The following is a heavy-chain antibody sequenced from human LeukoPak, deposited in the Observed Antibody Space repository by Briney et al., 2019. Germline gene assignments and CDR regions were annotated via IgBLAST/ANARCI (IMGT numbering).Heavy chain of an antibody. CDR2: ISGSGGST. J-gene: IGHJ3*02. D-gene: IGHD3-9*01. Sequence: GGSLRLSCAASGFTFSSYAMSWVRQAPGKGLEWVSAISGSGGSTYYAGSVKGRFTISRDNSKNTLYLQMNSLRAEDTAVYYCAKPYDILTGYYWDDAFDIWGQGTMVTVSP. V-gene: IGHV3-23*01. CDR3: AKPYDILTGYYWDDAFDI. CDR1: GFTFSSYA.